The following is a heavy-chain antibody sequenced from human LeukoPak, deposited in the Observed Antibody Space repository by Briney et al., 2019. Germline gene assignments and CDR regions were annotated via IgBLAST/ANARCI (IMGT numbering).Heavy chain of an antibody. CDR1: GGPFSRSSYY. J-gene: IGHJ4*02. V-gene: IGHV4-39*01. CDR3: ASGPRPFDY. CDR2: IYYSGST. Sequence: SETLSLTXSVSGGPFSRSSYYWVWIPQPPGKGREWIWSIYYSGSTYYNPSLKSRVTISVDTSKNQFSLKLSSVTAADTAVYYCASGPRPFDYWGQGTLVTVSS.